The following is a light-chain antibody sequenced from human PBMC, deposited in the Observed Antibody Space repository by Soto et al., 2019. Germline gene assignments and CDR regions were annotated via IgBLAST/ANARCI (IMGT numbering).Light chain of an antibody. CDR3: QQYNNWPPRVT. Sequence: EIVMTQSPATLSVSPGERATLSCRASQSVSSNLARYQQKPGQAPRLLIYGASTRATGIPARFSGSGSGTEFTLTISSLQSEDFAVYYCQQYNNWPPRVTFGPGTKVDIK. V-gene: IGKV3-15*01. CDR2: GAS. J-gene: IGKJ3*01. CDR1: QSVSSN.